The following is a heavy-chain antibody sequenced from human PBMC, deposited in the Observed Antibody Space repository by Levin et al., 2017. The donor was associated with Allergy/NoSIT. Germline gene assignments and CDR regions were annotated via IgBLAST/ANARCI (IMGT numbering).Heavy chain of an antibody. D-gene: IGHD3-22*01. CDR1: GFTFSDYY. CDR3: ARDAHYYDSSGEVGY. CDR2: ISSSGSTI. J-gene: IGHJ4*02. V-gene: IGHV3-11*01. Sequence: GESLKISCAASGFTFSDYYMSWIRQAPGKGLEWVSYISSSGSTIYYADSVKGRFTISRDNAKNSLYLQMNSLRAEDTAVYYCARDAHYYDSSGEVGYWGQGTLVTVSS.